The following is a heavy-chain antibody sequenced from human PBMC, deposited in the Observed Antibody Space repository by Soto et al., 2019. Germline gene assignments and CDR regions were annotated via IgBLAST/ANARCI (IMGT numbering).Heavy chain of an antibody. CDR1: GWSFSGYY. D-gene: IGHD4-17*01. Sequence: QVQLQQWGAGLLKPSETLSLTCAVYGWSFSGYYWSWIRQPPGKGLERIGEINHSGSTNYIPSFKRRVTISVDTSKNQFSLKLSSVTAADTAVYYCARGQGYGDRVSSMDVWGKGTTVTVSS. J-gene: IGHJ6*03. CDR2: INHSGST. V-gene: IGHV4-34*01. CDR3: ARGQGYGDRVSSMDV.